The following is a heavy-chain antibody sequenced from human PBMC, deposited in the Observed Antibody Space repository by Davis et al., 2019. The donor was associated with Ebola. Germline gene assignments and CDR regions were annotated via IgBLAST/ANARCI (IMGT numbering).Heavy chain of an antibody. CDR1: GFTFDDYG. J-gene: IGHJ6*02. D-gene: IGHD6-6*01. CDR3: AKALGYSSSSHYYYGMDV. CDR2: ISWNSGSI. Sequence: SSASGFTFDDYGMHWVRQAPGKGLEWVSGISWNSGSISYADSVKGRFTISRDNSKNTLYLQMNSLRAEDTAVYYCAKALGYSSSSHYYYGMDVWGQGTTVTVSS. V-gene: IGHV3-9*01.